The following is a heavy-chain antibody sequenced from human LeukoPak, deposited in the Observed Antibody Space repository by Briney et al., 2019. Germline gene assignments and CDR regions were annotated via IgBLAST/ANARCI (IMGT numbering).Heavy chain of an antibody. CDR1: GFAFSSYW. CDR2: ISSSGSTI. Sequence: GGSLRLSCAASGFAFSSYWMNWVRQAPGEGLEWVSYISSSGSTIYYADSVKGRFTISRDNAKNSMYLQMNSLRAEDTAVYYCAELGITMIGGVWGKGTTVTISS. J-gene: IGHJ6*04. D-gene: IGHD3-10*02. CDR3: AELGITMIGGV. V-gene: IGHV3-48*04.